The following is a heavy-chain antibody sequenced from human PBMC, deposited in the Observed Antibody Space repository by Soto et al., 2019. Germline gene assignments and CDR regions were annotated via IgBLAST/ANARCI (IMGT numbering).Heavy chain of an antibody. D-gene: IGHD3-10*01. Sequence: ASVKVSCKASGYTFTGYYMHWVRQAPGQGLEWMGWINPNSGGTNYAQKFQGRVTMTRDTSISTAYMELSRLRSDDTAVYYCASGIYGSGSLAPFDYWGQGTLVTVSS. CDR3: ASGIYGSGSLAPFDY. CDR2: INPNSGGT. CDR1: GYTFTGYY. J-gene: IGHJ4*02. V-gene: IGHV1-2*02.